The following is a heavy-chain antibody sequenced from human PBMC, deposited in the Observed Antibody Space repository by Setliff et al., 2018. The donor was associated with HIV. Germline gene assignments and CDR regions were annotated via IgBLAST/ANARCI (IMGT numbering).Heavy chain of an antibody. CDR3: ARHGYSSTWYKGGNWFDP. Sequence: SETLSLTCTVSGGSIRRSSYYWGWIRQPPGKGLEWIGSIYHSGSTYYNPSLKSRVTISVDTSKSQFSLKLSSVTAADTAVYYCARHGYSSTWYKGGNWFDPWGQGILVTVSS. D-gene: IGHD6-13*01. CDR2: IYHSGST. J-gene: IGHJ5*02. CDR1: GGSIRRSSYY. V-gene: IGHV4-39*01.